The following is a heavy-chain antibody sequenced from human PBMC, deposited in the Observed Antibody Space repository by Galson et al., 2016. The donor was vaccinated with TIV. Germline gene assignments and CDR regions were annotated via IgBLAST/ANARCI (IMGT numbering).Heavy chain of an antibody. CDR2: IDWDDDK. CDR1: GFSLTTGGMR. J-gene: IGHJ4*02. Sequence: PALVKPTRTLTLTCSFSGFSLTTGGMRVSWIRQPPGKALEWLARIDWDDDKFYSTSLRTRLTISKDTSKNQVVLTMTNMDPVDTATYYCAHHDYNNFFAYWGQGTLVTVSS. V-gene: IGHV2-70*04. D-gene: IGHD4-11*01. CDR3: AHHDYNNFFAY.